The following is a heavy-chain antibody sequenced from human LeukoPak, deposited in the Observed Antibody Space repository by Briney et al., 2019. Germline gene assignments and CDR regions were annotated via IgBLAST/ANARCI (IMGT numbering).Heavy chain of an antibody. Sequence: ASVKVSCKASANTFISYDINWVRQATGQGVEWMGWMNPDSGDTGYAQKFQGRVRMTRNTSISTAYMELRSLRSDDTAVYYCARGRTDYYESSGSFPALGYWGQGTLVTVSS. CDR3: ARGRTDYYESSGSFPALGY. J-gene: IGHJ4*02. CDR2: MNPDSGDT. V-gene: IGHV1-8*01. CDR1: ANTFISYD. D-gene: IGHD3-22*01.